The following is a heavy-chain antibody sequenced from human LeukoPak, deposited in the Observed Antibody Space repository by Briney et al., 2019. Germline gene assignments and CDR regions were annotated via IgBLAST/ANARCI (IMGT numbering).Heavy chain of an antibody. CDR3: ARESGYCSGGSGYYYYGMAV. Sequence: GGSLRLSCAASGFTVSSNYMSWVRQAPGKGLEWVSAIYSGGSTYYADSVKGRFTISRDNSKNTLYLQMNSLRAEDTAVYYCARESGYCSGGSGYYYYGMAVWGQGTTVTVSS. CDR2: IYSGGST. D-gene: IGHD2-15*01. J-gene: IGHJ6*02. V-gene: IGHV3-53*01. CDR1: GFTVSSNY.